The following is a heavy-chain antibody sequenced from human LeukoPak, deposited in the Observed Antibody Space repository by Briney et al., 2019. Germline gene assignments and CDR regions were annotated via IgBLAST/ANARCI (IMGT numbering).Heavy chain of an antibody. D-gene: IGHD1-7*01. CDR2: ISGSGGST. Sequence: GGSLRLSCAASGFTFSSYWMSWVRQAPGKGLEWVSAISGSGGSTYYADSVKGRFTISRDNSKNTLYLQMNSLRAEDTAVYYCAKDSPWPGTTTPSFDYWGQGTLVTVSS. CDR3: AKDSPWPGTTTPSFDY. V-gene: IGHV3-23*01. J-gene: IGHJ4*02. CDR1: GFTFSSYW.